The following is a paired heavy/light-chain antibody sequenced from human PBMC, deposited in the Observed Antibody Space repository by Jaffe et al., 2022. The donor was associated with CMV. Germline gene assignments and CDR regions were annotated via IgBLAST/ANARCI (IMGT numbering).Light chain of an antibody. V-gene: IGKV1-33*01. J-gene: IGKJ3*01. Sequence: DIQMTQSPSSLSASVGDRVTITCQASQDINNYLNWYQQKPGKAPKLLIYGASNLETGVPSRFSGSGSGTDFTFTISSLQPEDIATYYCQQYDPGVTFGPGTKVDI. CDR1: QDINNY. CDR2: GAS. CDR3: QQYDPGVT.
Heavy chain of an antibody. Sequence: EVQAVESGGDLVKPGGSLRLSCVASGFIFSNAWINWVRQAPGKGLEWVGRIKSKTDGGTADYAAPVKGRFIISRDDSKNTLHLQMNSLKTEDTGVYYCSPQPFDSRIYWGQGTLVTVS. D-gene: IGHD2-15*01. CDR1: GFIFSNAW. J-gene: IGHJ4*02. CDR2: IKSKTDGGTA. V-gene: IGHV3-15*01. CDR3: SPQPFDSRIY.